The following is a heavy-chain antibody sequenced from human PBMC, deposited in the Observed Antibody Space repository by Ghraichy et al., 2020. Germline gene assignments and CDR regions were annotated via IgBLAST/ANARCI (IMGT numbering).Heavy chain of an antibody. V-gene: IGHV3-74*01. CDR3: ARDWGTGLNFDY. CDR1: GFTFSSYW. Sequence: LSLTCAASGFTFSSYWMHWVRQAPGKGLVWVSRINSDGSSTSYADSVKGRFTISRDNAKNTLYLQMNSLRAEDTAVYYCARDWGTGLNFDYWGQGTLVTVSS. J-gene: IGHJ4*02. D-gene: IGHD2-8*02. CDR2: INSDGSST.